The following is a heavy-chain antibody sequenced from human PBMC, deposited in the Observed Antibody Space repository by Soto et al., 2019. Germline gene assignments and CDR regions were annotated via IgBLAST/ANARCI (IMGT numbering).Heavy chain of an antibody. CDR1: GGSISSSSYY. D-gene: IGHD5-18*01. CDR3: ARHYGYEVFDY. V-gene: IGHV4-39*01. Sequence: SETLSLTCTVSGGSISSSSYYWGWIRQPPGKGLEWIGSIYYSVNTYYNPSLKSRVTISVDTSKNQSSLKLSSVTAADTAVYDGARHYGYEVFDYWGQGTLVTVSS. CDR2: IYYSVNT. J-gene: IGHJ4*02.